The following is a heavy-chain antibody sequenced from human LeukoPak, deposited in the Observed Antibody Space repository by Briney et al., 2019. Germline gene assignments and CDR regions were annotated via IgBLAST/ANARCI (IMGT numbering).Heavy chain of an antibody. CDR2: ISYDGSNK. CDR3: AIVRQAMGVVRGCDY. J-gene: IGHJ4*02. CDR1: GFSFSNYC. V-gene: IGHV3-30-3*01. Sequence: PGRSLTLSCAASGFSFSNYCRHWVRQAPGKGLEWVAVISYDGSNKYYADSVKGRFTISRDNSKNTLDLQMNSMRAEDTAVYYCAIVRQAMGVVRGCDYWGQGTLVTVSS. D-gene: IGHD3-3*01.